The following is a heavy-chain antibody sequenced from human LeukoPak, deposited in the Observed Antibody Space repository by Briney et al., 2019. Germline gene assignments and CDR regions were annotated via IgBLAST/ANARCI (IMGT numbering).Heavy chain of an antibody. Sequence: SETLSLTCTVSGGSISSSNYYWGWIRQPPGKGLEWIASIHYSEATYYNPSLKSRVTISVDTSKNHFSLKLSSVTAADTAVYYCARGPTYQPIDYWGQGTLVTVSS. V-gene: IGHV4-39*02. D-gene: IGHD2-2*01. CDR2: IHYSEAT. CDR3: ARGPTYQPIDY. CDR1: GGSISSSNYY. J-gene: IGHJ4*02.